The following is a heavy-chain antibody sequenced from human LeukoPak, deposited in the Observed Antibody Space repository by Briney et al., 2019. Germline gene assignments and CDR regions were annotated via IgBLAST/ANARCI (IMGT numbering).Heavy chain of an antibody. D-gene: IGHD6-13*01. Sequence: PGGSLRLSCAASGFTFSSYSMNWVRQAPGKGLEWVSYISSSSSTIYYADSVKGRFTISRDNAKNSLYLQMNSLRAEDTAVYYCARDGLDSSRWYSLYYYYGMDVWGQGTTVTVSS. CDR2: ISSSSSTI. V-gene: IGHV3-48*04. J-gene: IGHJ6*02. CDR3: ARDGLDSSRWYSLYYYYGMDV. CDR1: GFTFSSYS.